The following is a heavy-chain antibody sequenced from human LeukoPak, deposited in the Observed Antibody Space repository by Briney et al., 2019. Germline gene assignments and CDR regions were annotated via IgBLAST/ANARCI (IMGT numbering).Heavy chain of an antibody. CDR3: AKEKLEWLFFDY. Sequence: PGGSLRLSCAASGFTFSSYGMHWVRQAPGKGLEWVAVISYDGSNKYYADSVKGRFTISRDNSKNTLYLQMNSLRAEDTAVYYCAKEKLEWLFFDYWGQGTLVTVSS. CDR2: ISYDGSNK. D-gene: IGHD3-3*01. V-gene: IGHV3-30*18. J-gene: IGHJ4*02. CDR1: GFTFSSYG.